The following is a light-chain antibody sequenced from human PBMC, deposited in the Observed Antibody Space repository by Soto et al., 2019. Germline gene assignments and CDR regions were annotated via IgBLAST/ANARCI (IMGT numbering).Light chain of an antibody. CDR1: SSDLAIYNY. CDR2: QVT. Sequence: QSVLTQPASVSGSPGQSITISCTGTSSDLAIYNYVSWYHQQPGKAPKLMIYQVTNRPSGVSNRLSGSRSGNKASLTISGLQAEDEADYYCSSYTGSSNYVFGTGTKVTVL. V-gene: IGLV2-14*01. CDR3: SSYTGSSNYV. J-gene: IGLJ1*01.